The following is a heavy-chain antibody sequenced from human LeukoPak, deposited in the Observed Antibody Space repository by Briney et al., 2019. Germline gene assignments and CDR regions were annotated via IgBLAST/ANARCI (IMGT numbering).Heavy chain of an antibody. CDR2: IHYSGST. Sequence: PXEXLSLTCTVSGDSISSFWWNWIRQPPGKGLEWIGCIHYSGSTKYNPSLKRRVAISVDTSKNQFSLKLTSVTAADTAVYYCARDLELERNRWNYFESWGQGTLVTVSS. J-gene: IGHJ4*02. D-gene: IGHD1-1*01. CDR3: ARDLELERNRWNYFES. V-gene: IGHV4-59*01. CDR1: GDSISSFW.